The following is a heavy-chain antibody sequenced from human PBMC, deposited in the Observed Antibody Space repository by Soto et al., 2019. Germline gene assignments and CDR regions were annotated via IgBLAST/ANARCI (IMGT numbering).Heavy chain of an antibody. CDR1: GFTFSHAW. V-gene: IGHV3-15*07. CDR3: ATSSERDAFDI. D-gene: IGHD3-10*01. CDR2: VKSKTAGGTT. Sequence: EVQLVESGGGLVKPGGSLRLSCAASGFTFSHAWMNWVRQAPGKGLEWVGRVKSKTAGGTTDYAAPVKGRFTISRDDSENTVYLQMNSLKTEDTAVYYCATSSERDAFDIWGQGTMVTVSS. J-gene: IGHJ3*02.